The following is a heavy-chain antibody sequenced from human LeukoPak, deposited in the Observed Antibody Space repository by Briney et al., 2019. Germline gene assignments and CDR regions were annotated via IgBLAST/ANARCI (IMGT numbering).Heavy chain of an antibody. J-gene: IGHJ2*01. CDR2: IYHSGST. Sequence: SETLSLTCAVSGGSITNSNWWSWVRQPPGKGLEWIGEIYHSGSTNYNPSLKSRVISSVDKSKNQFSLKVSSVTAADTALYYCARATTMYKRDSWYLDLWGRGTLVTVSS. CDR1: GGSITNSNW. D-gene: IGHD1-14*01. V-gene: IGHV4-4*02. CDR3: ARATTMYKRDSWYLDL.